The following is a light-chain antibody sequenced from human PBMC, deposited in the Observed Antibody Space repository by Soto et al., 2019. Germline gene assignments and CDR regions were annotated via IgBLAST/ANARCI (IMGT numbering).Light chain of an antibody. CDR1: ISDVGVYNY. Sequence: QAVLTQPRSVSGSPGQSVTISCTGTISDVGVYNYVSWYQHHPGKAPKLMIYDVSKRPSGVPDRFSGSKSGNTASLIISGLQAEDEADYFCCSYAHTHVVFGGGTKLTVL. CDR2: DVS. J-gene: IGLJ2*01. CDR3: CSYAHTHVV. V-gene: IGLV2-11*01.